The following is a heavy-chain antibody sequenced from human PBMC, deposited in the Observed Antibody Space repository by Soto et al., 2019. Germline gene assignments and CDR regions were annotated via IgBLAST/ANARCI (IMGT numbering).Heavy chain of an antibody. V-gene: IGHV3-33*01. J-gene: IGHJ4*02. D-gene: IGHD1-26*01. CDR3: ARETIYSGSYRLVY. CDR1: GFTFSSYG. CDR2: IWYDGSNK. Sequence: GGSLRLSCAASGFTFSSYGMHWVRQAPGKGLEWVAVIWYDGSNKYYADSVKGRFTISRDNSKNTLYLQMNSLRAEDTAVYYCARETIYSGSYRLVYWGQGTLVTVSS.